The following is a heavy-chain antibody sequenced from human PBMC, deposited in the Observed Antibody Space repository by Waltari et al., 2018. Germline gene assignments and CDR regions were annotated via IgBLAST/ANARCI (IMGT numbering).Heavy chain of an antibody. V-gene: IGHV1-69*01. Sequence: QVQLVQSGAEVKKPGSSVKVSCKASGGTFNTYAISWLRRAPGQGLEWMGGIFPCRHTSNYARTFQGRFTITADGSTSTAYMELSGLRSEDTAVYFCARVGGSYLGVDYFYYNMDVWGQGTSVTVSS. J-gene: IGHJ6*02. D-gene: IGHD1-26*01. CDR3: ARVGGSYLGVDYFYYNMDV. CDR2: IFPCRHTS. CDR1: GGTFNTYA.